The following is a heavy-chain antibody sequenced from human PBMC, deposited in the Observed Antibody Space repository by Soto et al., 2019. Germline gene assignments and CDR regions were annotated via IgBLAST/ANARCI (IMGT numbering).Heavy chain of an antibody. D-gene: IGHD3-10*01. Sequence: EVQLVESGGGLVQPGGSLRLSCAASGFTFSDHYMDWVRQAPGKGLEWVGRIRNRPNSYTTQYAASVKGRFAVLRDDSENLVDLQMNDLKTEDTAVYYCVRDSGRGFYFDYWGQGAQVTVSS. CDR1: GFTFSDHY. J-gene: IGHJ4*02. V-gene: IGHV3-72*01. CDR3: VRDSGRGFYFDY. CDR2: IRNRPNSYTT.